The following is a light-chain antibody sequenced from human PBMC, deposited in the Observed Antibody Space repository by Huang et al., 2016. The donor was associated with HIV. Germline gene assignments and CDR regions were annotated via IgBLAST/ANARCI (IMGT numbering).Light chain of an antibody. CDR3: QHYGSSPTWT. Sequence: EIVLTQSPGTLSLSPGDRATLACRASQSLSSSYLAWYQQKAGQAPRLLIYGASSRATGIPDRFSASGSGTDFTLTITRLEPEDFAVYYCQHYGSSPTWTFGQGTKVEIK. V-gene: IGKV3-20*01. J-gene: IGKJ1*01. CDR1: QSLSSSY. CDR2: GAS.